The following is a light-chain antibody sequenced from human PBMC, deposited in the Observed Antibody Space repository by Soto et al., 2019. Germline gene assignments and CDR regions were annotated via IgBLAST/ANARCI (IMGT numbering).Light chain of an antibody. Sequence: QSALTQPASVSGSPGQSITISCTGTSSDVGGYNYVSWYQQHPGKAPKLMIYDVSNRPSGVSNRFSGSKSGNTASLTISGLQAEDEADDYCSSYTRSSSTVVFGGGTKLTVL. V-gene: IGLV2-14*01. J-gene: IGLJ2*01. CDR2: DVS. CDR3: SSYTRSSSTVV. CDR1: SSDVGGYNY.